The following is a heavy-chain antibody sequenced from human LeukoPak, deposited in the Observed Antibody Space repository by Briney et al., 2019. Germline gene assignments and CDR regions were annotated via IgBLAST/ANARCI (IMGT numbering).Heavy chain of an antibody. CDR2: INQDGSKK. V-gene: IGHV3-7*04. J-gene: IGHJ4*02. CDR3: ARAVAAADSY. CDR1: GFTFSSYG. D-gene: IGHD6-13*01. Sequence: PGRSLRLSCAASGFTFSSYGMHWVRQAPGKGLEWVANINQDGSKKYYVDSVKGRFTISRDNVKNSVYLQMNSLRAEDTAVYSCARAVAAADSYWGRGTLVTVSS.